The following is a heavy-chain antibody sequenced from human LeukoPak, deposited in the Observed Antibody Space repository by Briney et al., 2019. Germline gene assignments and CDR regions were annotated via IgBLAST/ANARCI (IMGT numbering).Heavy chain of an antibody. Sequence: PGGSLRLSCAASGFTFSSYGMNWVRQAPGKGLEWVSVISGSGGTTYYADSVKGRFTISRDSSKNTLYLQMNSLRAEDTAVYYCAKVSRGGLYYDGMDVWGQGTTVTVSS. CDR1: GFTFSSYG. CDR3: AKVSRGGLYYDGMDV. V-gene: IGHV3-23*01. CDR2: ISGSGGTT. D-gene: IGHD3-16*01. J-gene: IGHJ6*02.